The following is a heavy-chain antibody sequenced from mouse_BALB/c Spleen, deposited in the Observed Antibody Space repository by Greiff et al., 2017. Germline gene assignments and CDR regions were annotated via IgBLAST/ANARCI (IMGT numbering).Heavy chain of an antibody. CDR2: INTYNGGT. D-gene: IGHD1-2*01. CDR1: GYSFTGYT. Sequence: EVKLQQSGPELVKPGASMKISCKASGYSFTGYTMNWVKQSPGKNLEWIGLINTYNGGTSYNQKFKGKATLTVDKSSSTAYMELLSLTSEDSAVYRCARGGYYGAFAYWGQGTLVTVSA. CDR3: ARGGYYGAFAY. J-gene: IGHJ3*01. V-gene: IGHV1-18*01.